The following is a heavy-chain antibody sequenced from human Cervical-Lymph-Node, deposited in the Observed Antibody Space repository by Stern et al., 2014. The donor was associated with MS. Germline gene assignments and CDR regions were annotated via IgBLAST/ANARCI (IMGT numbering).Heavy chain of an antibody. CDR2: INTHTGDP. Sequence: QMQLVQSGSEWKKPGASVKLSCKASGYSFTTSAMNWVRQAPGQGLQWMGWINTHTGDPLYAQGFAGRFVFSLDTSVSTAYLQITRLKAEDTAMYYCASQGASAYGVSPTGSWGQGTLVTVSS. J-gene: IGHJ5*02. D-gene: IGHD4/OR15-4a*01. CDR3: ASQGASAYGVSPTGS. CDR1: GYSFTTSA. V-gene: IGHV7-4-1*02.